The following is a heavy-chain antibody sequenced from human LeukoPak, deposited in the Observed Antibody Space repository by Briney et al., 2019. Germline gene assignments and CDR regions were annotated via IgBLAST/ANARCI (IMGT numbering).Heavy chain of an antibody. CDR1: GFTFSNAW. D-gene: IGHD3-22*01. CDR3: TTYYYDSSGYPDY. V-gene: IGHV3-15*01. CDR2: IKSKTDGGTT. J-gene: IGHJ4*02. Sequence: GGSLRLSCAASGFTFSNAWMSWVRQAPGKGLEWVGRIKSKTDGGTTDYAAPAKGRFTISRDDSKNTLYLQMNSLKTEDTAVYYCTTYYYDSSGYPDYWGQGTLVTVSS.